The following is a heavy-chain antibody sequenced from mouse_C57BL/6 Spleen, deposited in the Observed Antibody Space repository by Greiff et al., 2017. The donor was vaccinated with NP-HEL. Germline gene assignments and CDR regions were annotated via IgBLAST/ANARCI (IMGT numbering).Heavy chain of an antibody. J-gene: IGHJ2*01. CDR3: TGYYYGSSYYFDY. V-gene: IGHV1-5*01. Sequence: EVQLQQSGTVLARPGASVKMSCKTSGYTFTSYWMHWVKQRPGQGLEWIGAIYPGNSDTSYNQKFKGKAKLTAVTSASTAYMELSSLTNEDSAVYYCTGYYYGSSYYFDYWGQGTTLTVSS. CDR2: IYPGNSDT. CDR1: GYTFTSYW. D-gene: IGHD1-1*01.